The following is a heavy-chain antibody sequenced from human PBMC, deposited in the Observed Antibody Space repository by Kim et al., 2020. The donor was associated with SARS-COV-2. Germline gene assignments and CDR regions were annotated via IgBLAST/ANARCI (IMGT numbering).Heavy chain of an antibody. Sequence: RKLQGRVTMTTDTSTSTAYMELRSLRSDDTAVYYCARDRRSSSWYGGFDYWGQGTLVTVSS. CDR3: ARDRRSSSWYGGFDY. D-gene: IGHD6-13*01. V-gene: IGHV1-18*01. J-gene: IGHJ4*02.